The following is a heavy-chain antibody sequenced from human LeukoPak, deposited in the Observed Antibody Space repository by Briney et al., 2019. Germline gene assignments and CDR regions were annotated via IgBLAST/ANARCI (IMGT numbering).Heavy chain of an antibody. CDR2: IRQDGGAK. D-gene: IGHD6-13*01. V-gene: IGHV3-7*01. CDR1: GFIFNDFW. J-gene: IGHJ4*02. Sequence: GGSLRLSCTASGFIFNDFWMSWVRQAPGEGLEWVANIRQDGGAKNYVDSVKGRFTISRDNAKKSLYLQMNSLRAEDTAVYYCAPPPIAATGNWGQGTLVTVSS. CDR3: APPPIAATGN.